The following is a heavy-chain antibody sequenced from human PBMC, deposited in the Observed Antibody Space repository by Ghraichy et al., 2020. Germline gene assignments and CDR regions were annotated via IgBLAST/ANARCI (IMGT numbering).Heavy chain of an antibody. CDR1: GGSISSYY. Sequence: SETLSLTCTVSGGSISSYYWSWIRQPPGKGLEWIGYIYYSGSTNYNPSLKSRVTISVDTSKNQFSLKLSSVTAADTAVYYCARFPAQDVLRFLDGMDVWGQGTTVTVSS. CDR2: IYYSGST. D-gene: IGHD3-3*01. J-gene: IGHJ6*02. CDR3: ARFPAQDVLRFLDGMDV. V-gene: IGHV4-59*01.